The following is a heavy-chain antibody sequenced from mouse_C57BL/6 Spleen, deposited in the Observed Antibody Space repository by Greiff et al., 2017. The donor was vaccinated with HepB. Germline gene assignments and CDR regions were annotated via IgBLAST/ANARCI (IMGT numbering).Heavy chain of an antibody. D-gene: IGHD1-1*01. J-gene: IGHJ2*01. V-gene: IGHV1-82*01. Sequence: QVQLQQSGPELVKPGASVKISCKASGYAFSSSWMNWVKQRPGKGLEWIGRIYPGDGDTNYNGKFKGKATLTADKSSSTAYMQLSSLTSEDSAVYFCARKLAYYASYYFDYWGQGTTLTVSS. CDR2: IYPGDGDT. CDR3: ARKLAYYASYYFDY. CDR1: GYAFSSSW.